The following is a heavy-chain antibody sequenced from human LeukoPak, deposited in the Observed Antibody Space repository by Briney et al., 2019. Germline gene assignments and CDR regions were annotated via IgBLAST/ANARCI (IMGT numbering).Heavy chain of an antibody. CDR1: GFTFSSYS. Sequence: GGSLRLSCAASGFTFSSYSMNWVRQAPGKGLEWVSYISSGSSTIYYGDSVKGRFTISRDNAKNSQYLQMNSLRDEDTAVYYCASQPGDYSSSRRYFDYWGQGTLVTVSS. V-gene: IGHV3-48*02. D-gene: IGHD6-6*01. CDR3: ASQPGDYSSSRRYFDY. CDR2: ISSGSSTI. J-gene: IGHJ4*02.